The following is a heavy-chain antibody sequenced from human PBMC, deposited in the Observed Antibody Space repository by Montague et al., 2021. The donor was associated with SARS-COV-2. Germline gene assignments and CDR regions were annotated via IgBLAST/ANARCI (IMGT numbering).Heavy chain of an antibody. CDR1: GGSFSGYY. D-gene: IGHD3-10*01. Sequence: SETLSLTCAVYGGSFSGYYWSWIRQPPGKGLEWIGEFNHSGNTNYNPSLKSRVTISVDTSKKQFSLKLTSVTAADTAVYYCVRFQEGKFGSRTYSPFWYFDLWGRGTLVTVSS. V-gene: IGHV4-34*01. CDR2: FNHSGNT. J-gene: IGHJ2*01. CDR3: VRFQEGKFGSRTYSPFWYFDL.